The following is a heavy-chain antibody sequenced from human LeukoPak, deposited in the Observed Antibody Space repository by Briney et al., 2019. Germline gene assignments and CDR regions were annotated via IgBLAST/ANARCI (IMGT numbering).Heavy chain of an antibody. Sequence: ASVKVSCKASGYTFTSYDINWVRQATGQGLEWMGWMNPNSGNTGYAQKFQGRVTMTRNTSISTAYMELGSLRSEDTAVYYCARVGGIDLVPAAKDVDYFDYWGQGTLVTVSS. CDR3: ARVGGIDLVPAAKDVDYFDY. V-gene: IGHV1-8*01. CDR2: MNPNSGNT. D-gene: IGHD2-2*01. J-gene: IGHJ4*02. CDR1: GYTFTSYD.